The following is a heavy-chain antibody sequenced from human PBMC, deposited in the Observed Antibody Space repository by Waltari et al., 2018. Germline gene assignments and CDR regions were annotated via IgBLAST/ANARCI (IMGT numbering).Heavy chain of an antibody. D-gene: IGHD5-18*01. J-gene: IGHJ3*02. Sequence: EVQLVESGGGLVKPGGSLRLSCAASGFTFSSYSMNWVRQAPGKGLELVSSISSSISYIYYADSVKCRFTISRDNAKNSLYLQMNSLRAEDTAVYYCAREDSYGFNAFDIWGQGTMVTVSS. V-gene: IGHV3-21*01. CDR3: AREDSYGFNAFDI. CDR2: ISSSISYI. CDR1: GFTFSSYS.